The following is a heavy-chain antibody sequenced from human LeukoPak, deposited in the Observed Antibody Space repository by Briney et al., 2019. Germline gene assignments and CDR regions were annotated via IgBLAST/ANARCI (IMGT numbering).Heavy chain of an antibody. J-gene: IGHJ4*02. Sequence: GGSLRLSCAASGFTFRSCWMGWVRQTPGKGLEWLANINEDGSTTYYVDSVKGRFTISRNNADNSLYLQMNSLRAEDTAVYYCARDATRGGDFDSWGQGTLVTVSS. CDR1: GFTFRSCW. V-gene: IGHV3-7*01. CDR2: INEDGSTT. D-gene: IGHD2-15*01. CDR3: ARDATRGGDFDS.